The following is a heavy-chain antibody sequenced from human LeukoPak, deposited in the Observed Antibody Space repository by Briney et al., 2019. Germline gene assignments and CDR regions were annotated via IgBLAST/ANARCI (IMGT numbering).Heavy chain of an antibody. D-gene: IGHD5-12*01. CDR1: GFIFRDHA. V-gene: IGHV3-49*03. CDR3: SRNSGTLTGYPFDI. Sequence: GGTLRLSCTVSGFIFRDHAMSWFRQAPGKGLEWVGFIRTKAYSQTTEYAASVKGRFTISRDDSTSIAYLQMNSLKTDDTAVYYCSRNSGTLTGYPFDIWGQGTMVTVSS. J-gene: IGHJ3*02. CDR2: IRTKAYSQTT.